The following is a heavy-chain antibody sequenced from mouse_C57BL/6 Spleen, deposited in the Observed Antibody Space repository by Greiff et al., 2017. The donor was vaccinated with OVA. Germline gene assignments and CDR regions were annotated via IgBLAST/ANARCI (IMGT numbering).Heavy chain of an antibody. Sequence: EVKLVESGGGLVKPGGSLKLSCAASGFTFSSYAMSWVRQTPEKRLEWVATISDGGSYTYYPDNVKGRFTISRDNAKNNLYLQMSHLKSEDTAMYYCAGDGPSAYWGQGTLVSVSA. CDR2: ISDGGSYT. CDR1: GFTFSSYA. V-gene: IGHV5-4*01. CDR3: AGDGPSAY. J-gene: IGHJ3*01.